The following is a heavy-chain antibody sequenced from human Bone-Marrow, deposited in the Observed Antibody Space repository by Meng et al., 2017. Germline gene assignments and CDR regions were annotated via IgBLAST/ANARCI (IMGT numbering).Heavy chain of an antibody. Sequence: GGSLRLSCAASGFTFSSYEMNWVRQAPGKGLEWVSYISSSGSTIYYADSVKGRFTISRDNAKNSLYLQMNSLRAEDTAVYYCARDRIAAAARYYFDYWGQGTLVTGSS. CDR3: ARDRIAAAARYYFDY. D-gene: IGHD6-13*01. J-gene: IGHJ4*02. V-gene: IGHV3-48*03. CDR2: ISSSGSTI. CDR1: GFTFSSYE.